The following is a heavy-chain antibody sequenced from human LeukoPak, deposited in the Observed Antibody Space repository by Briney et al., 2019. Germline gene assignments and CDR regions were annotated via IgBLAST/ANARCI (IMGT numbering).Heavy chain of an antibody. D-gene: IGHD6-13*01. Sequence: GGSLRLSCAASGFTFNSYWMHWVRQAPGKGLVWVSRISSDGSSTKYADSVKGRFTISRDNAKNTLYLQMNSLRAEDTAVYYCARAEVAAGTDYWGQGTLVTVSS. V-gene: IGHV3-74*01. CDR3: ARAEVAAGTDY. J-gene: IGHJ4*02. CDR2: ISSDGSST. CDR1: GFTFNSYW.